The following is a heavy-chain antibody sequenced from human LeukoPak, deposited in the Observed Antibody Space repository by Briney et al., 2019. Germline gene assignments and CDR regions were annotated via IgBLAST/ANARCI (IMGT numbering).Heavy chain of an antibody. J-gene: IGHJ6*02. V-gene: IGHV3-11*04. CDR2: ISSGATTI. CDR3: AKDLSHYYGSGSYYTSYYYYGMDV. D-gene: IGHD3-10*01. Sequence: GGSLRLSCAASGFTFSDYYMSWIRQAPGKGLEWVSYISSGATTIYYAGSVKGRFTISRDNAKNSLYLQMNSLRAEDTAVYYCAKDLSHYYGSGSYYTSYYYYGMDVWGQGTTVTVSS. CDR1: GFTFSDYY.